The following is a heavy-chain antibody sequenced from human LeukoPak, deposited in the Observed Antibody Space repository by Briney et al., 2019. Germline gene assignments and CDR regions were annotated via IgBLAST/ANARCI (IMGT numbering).Heavy chain of an antibody. CDR3: ARGGQEANWGSTRY. CDR2: IIPILGIA. CDR1: GGTFSSYA. V-gene: IGHV1-69*04. J-gene: IGHJ4*02. D-gene: IGHD7-27*01. Sequence: SVKVSCKASGGTFSSYAISWVRQAPGQGLEWMGRIIPILGIANYAQKFQGRVTITADKSTSTAYMELSSLRSEDTAVYYCARGGQEANWGSTRYWGQGTLVTVSS.